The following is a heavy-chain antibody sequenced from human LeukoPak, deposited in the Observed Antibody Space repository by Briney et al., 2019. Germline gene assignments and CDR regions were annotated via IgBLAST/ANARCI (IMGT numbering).Heavy chain of an antibody. J-gene: IGHJ5*01. V-gene: IGHV1-24*01. CDR2: FDPEDDET. D-gene: IGHD3-22*01. CDR1: VYTLTELS. CDR3: ATVSYYDSSGYTNWFDS. Sequence: ASVTVSLTCSVYTLTELSMHWVRQAPGKGVEGVGGFDPEDDETIYAQKSQGRLTMTEDTSTDTAYMELSSLRSDDTAVYYCATVSYYDSSGYTNWFDSGGQRTLVTVSS.